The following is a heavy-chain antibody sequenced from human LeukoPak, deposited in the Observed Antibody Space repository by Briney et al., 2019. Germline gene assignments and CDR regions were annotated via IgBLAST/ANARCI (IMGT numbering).Heavy chain of an antibody. V-gene: IGHV4-39*07. D-gene: IGHD3-22*01. CDR1: GGSISSSDYY. CDR2: IYYSGST. CDR3: ASYSYYYDSSGYFDY. J-gene: IGHJ4*02. Sequence: SETLSLTCTVSGGSISSSDYYWGWIRQPPGKGLEWIGSIYYSGSTYYNPSLKSRVTISVDTSKNQFSLKLSSVTAADTAVYYCASYSYYYDSSGYFDYWGQGTLVTVSS.